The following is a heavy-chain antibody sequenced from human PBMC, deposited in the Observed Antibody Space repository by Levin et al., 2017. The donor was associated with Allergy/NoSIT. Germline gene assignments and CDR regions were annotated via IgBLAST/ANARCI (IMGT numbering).Heavy chain of an antibody. CDR3: ARGGGYSYGRIDY. CDR2: INSDGSRT. CDR1: GFSFSSYW. Sequence: GESLKISCAASGFSFSSYWMHWVRQAPGKGLVWVSHINSDGSRTNYADSVKGRFTISRDNAKNTLYLQMNSLRAEDTAVYYCARGGGYSYGRIDYWGQGTLVTVSS. D-gene: IGHD5-18*01. V-gene: IGHV3-74*01. J-gene: IGHJ4*02.